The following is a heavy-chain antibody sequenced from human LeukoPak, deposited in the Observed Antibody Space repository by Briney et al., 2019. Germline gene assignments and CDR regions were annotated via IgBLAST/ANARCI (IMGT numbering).Heavy chain of an antibody. J-gene: IGHJ6*04. CDR3: TTDPSYYDILTGLADV. Sequence: PGGSLRLSCAASGFTFSNAWMSWVRQAPGKGLEWVGRIKSKTDGGTTDYAAPVKGRFTISRDDSKNTLYLQMNSLKTEDTAVYYCTTDPSYYDILTGLADVWGKGTTVTVSS. CDR2: IKSKTDGGTT. D-gene: IGHD3-9*01. V-gene: IGHV3-15*01. CDR1: GFTFSNAW.